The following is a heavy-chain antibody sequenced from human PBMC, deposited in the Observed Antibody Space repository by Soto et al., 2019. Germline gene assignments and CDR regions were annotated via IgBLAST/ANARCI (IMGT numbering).Heavy chain of an antibody. D-gene: IGHD3-10*01. CDR1: GYTFTSYG. CDR2: ISAYNGNT. V-gene: IGHV1-18*01. CDR3: ARDRFGDVDYYYYYGMDV. Sequence: ASVKVSCKXSGYTFTSYGISWVRQAPGQGLEWMGWISAYNGNTNYAQKLQGRVTMTTDTSTSTAYMELRSLRSDDTAVYYCARDRFGDVDYYYYYGMDVWGQGTTVTVSS. J-gene: IGHJ6*02.